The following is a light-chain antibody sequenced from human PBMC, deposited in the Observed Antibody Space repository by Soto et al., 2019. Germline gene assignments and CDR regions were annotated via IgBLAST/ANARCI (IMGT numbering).Light chain of an antibody. CDR2: EAT. J-gene: IGLJ1*01. CDR3: CSYAGYPTYV. Sequence: QSVLIQPASVSGSPRQSITISCTGTSRDIGTYDLVSWYQQHPGKVPKLIIYEATKRPSGVSSRFSGSKSGTTASLTISGLQAEDEADYYCCSYAGYPTYVFGSGTKLTVL. V-gene: IGLV2-23*01. CDR1: SRDIGTYDL.